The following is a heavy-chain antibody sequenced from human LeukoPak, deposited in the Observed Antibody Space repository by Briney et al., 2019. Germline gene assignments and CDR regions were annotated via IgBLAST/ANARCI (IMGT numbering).Heavy chain of an antibody. J-gene: IGHJ5*02. CDR1: GYTFTSYG. CDR2: ISAYNGNT. CDR3: ARAMVRGRGGPLTLNWFDP. V-gene: IGHV1-18*01. Sequence: ASVTVSCKASGYTFTSYGISWVRLAPGQGLEWMGWISAYNGNTNYAQKLQGRVTMTTDTSTSTAYMELRSLRSDDTAVYYCARAMVRGRGGPLTLNWFDPWGQGTLVTVSS. D-gene: IGHD3-10*01.